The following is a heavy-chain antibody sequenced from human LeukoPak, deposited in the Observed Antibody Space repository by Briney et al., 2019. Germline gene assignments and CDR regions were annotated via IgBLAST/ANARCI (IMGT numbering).Heavy chain of an antibody. CDR2: IYYSGST. V-gene: IGHV4-59*01. D-gene: IGHD3-22*01. J-gene: IGHJ4*02. CDR1: GGSISSYY. CDR3: AGGSGYYTVGYDY. Sequence: PSETLSLTRTVSGGSISSYYWSWIRQPPGKGLEWIGYIYYSGSTNYNPSLKSRVTISVDTSKNQFSLKLSSVTAADTAVYYCAGGSGYYTVGYDYWGQGTLVTVSS.